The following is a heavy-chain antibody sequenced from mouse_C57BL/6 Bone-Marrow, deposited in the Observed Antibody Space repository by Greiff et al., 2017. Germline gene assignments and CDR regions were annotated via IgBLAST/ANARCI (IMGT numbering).Heavy chain of an antibody. D-gene: IGHD4-1*02. Sequence: VQLQQSGAELVKPGASVKLSCTASGFNIKDYYMHWVKQRTEQGLEWIGRIDPGVGETKYAPKFQGKATITADTSSNTAYLQLSSLTSEDTAVYYCAPTGYFDYWGQGTTLTVSS. V-gene: IGHV14-2*01. CDR2: IDPGVGET. J-gene: IGHJ2*01. CDR1: GFNIKDYY. CDR3: APTGYFDY.